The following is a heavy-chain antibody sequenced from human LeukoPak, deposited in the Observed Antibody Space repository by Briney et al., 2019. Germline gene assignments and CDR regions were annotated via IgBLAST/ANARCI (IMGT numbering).Heavy chain of an antibody. CDR1: GDSISSYY. V-gene: IGHV4-4*07. J-gene: IGHJ4*02. Sequence: SETLSLTCTVSGDSISSYYWSWIRQPAGKGLEWIGRTHPSGSTNYNPSLKSRVTLSVDTSKNQFSLKLSSVTAADTAVYYCGRGPPPVFDYCGRGTLVTVSS. CDR3: GRGPPPVFDY. CDR2: THPSGST.